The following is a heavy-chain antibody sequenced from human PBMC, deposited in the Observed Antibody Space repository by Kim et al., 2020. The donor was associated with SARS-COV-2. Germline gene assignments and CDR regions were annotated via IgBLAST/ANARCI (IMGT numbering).Heavy chain of an antibody. CDR3: AKDRDCSSTSCYGWFDP. J-gene: IGHJ5*02. D-gene: IGHD2-2*01. Sequence: VKGRFTISRDNSKNTLYLQMNSLRAEDTAVYYCAKDRDCSSTSCYGWFDPWGQGTLVTVSS. V-gene: IGHV3-23*01.